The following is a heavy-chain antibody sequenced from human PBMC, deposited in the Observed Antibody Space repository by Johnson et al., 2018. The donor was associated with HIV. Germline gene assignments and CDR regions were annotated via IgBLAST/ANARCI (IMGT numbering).Heavy chain of an antibody. CDR3: AKDRSRLHDAFDI. Sequence: VQLVESGGGLVQPGGSLRLSCTASGFTFSSNWMNWVRQAPGKGLEWVANIKEDGSEKYYVDSVRGRFTISRDNSKNTLYLQMNTLGPEDTAVYYCAKDRSRLHDAFDIWGQGTMVTVSS. V-gene: IGHV3-7*01. CDR2: IKEDGSEK. D-gene: IGHD5-24*01. CDR1: GFTFSSNW. J-gene: IGHJ3*02.